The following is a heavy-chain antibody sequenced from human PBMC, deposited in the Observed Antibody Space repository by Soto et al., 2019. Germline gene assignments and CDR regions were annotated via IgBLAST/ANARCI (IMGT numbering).Heavy chain of an antibody. D-gene: IGHD4-17*01. J-gene: IGHJ4*02. CDR3: AREDRDYGDYGDY. CDR2: IKQDGSEK. V-gene: IGHV3-7*01. CDR1: GFPFSSYW. Sequence: HPGGSLRLSCVASGFPFSSYWMHWIRQVPGKGLEWVANIKQDGSEKYYVDSVKGRFTISRDNAKNSLYLQMNSLRAEDTAVYYCAREDRDYGDYGDYWGQGTLVTVSS.